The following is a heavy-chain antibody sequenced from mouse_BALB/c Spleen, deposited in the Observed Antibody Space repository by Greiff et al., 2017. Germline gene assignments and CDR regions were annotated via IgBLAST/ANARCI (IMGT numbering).Heavy chain of an antibody. V-gene: IGHV5-4*02. CDR1: GFTFSDYY. CDR2: ISDGGSYT. CDR3: ARDKPYAMDY. J-gene: IGHJ4*01. Sequence: EVQLVESGGGLVKPGGSLKLSCAASGFTFSDYYMYWVRQTPEKRLEWVATISDGGSYTYYPDSVKGRFTISRDNAKNNLYLQMSSLKSEDTAMYYCARDKPYAMDYWGQGTSVTVSS.